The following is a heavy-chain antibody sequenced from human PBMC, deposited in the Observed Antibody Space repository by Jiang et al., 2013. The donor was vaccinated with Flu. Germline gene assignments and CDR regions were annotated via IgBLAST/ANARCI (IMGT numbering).Heavy chain of an antibody. Sequence: SGAEVKKPGASVKVSCKASGYTFTSYYMHWVRQAPGQGLEWMGIINPSGGSTSYAQKFQGRVTMTRDTSTSTVYMELSSLRSEDTAVYYCARELNERYDFWSGYYLPLGYWGQGTLVTVSS. D-gene: IGHD3-3*01. V-gene: IGHV1-46*01. CDR3: ARELNERYDFWSGYYLPLGY. CDR1: GYTFTSYY. J-gene: IGHJ4*02. CDR2: INPSGGST.